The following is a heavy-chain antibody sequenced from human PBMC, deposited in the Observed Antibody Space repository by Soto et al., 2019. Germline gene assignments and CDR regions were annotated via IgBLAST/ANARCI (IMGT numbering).Heavy chain of an antibody. J-gene: IGHJ6*02. CDR1: GYTFSSYA. Sequence: SVKVSSKASGYTFSSYAISWVRQAPGQGLEWMGGIIPIFGTANYAQKFQGRVTITADESTSTAYMELSSLRSEDTAVYYCARLVGGYSHGYSPDYYYYGMDVWGQGTTVTVSS. CDR2: IIPIFGTA. V-gene: IGHV1-69*13. D-gene: IGHD5-18*01. CDR3: ARLVGGYSHGYSPDYYYYGMDV.